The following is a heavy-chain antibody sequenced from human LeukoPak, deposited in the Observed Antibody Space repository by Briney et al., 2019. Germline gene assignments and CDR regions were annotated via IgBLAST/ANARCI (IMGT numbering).Heavy chain of an antibody. CDR1: GFTFKSYA. CDR2: TSYDGTNK. D-gene: IGHD5-24*01. Sequence: GGSLRLSCVASGFTFKSYAMHWVRQAPGKGLEWLAITSYDGTNKYYADSVKGRFTISRDNSKNTLYLRMNSLRAEDTAVYYCARVVVEMAAISPFDYWGQGTLVTVSS. V-gene: IGHV3-30-3*01. CDR3: ARVVVEMAAISPFDY. J-gene: IGHJ4*02.